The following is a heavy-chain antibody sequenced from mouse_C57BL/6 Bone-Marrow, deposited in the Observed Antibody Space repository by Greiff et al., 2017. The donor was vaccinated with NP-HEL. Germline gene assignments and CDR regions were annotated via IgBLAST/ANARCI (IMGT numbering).Heavy chain of an antibody. CDR1: GFTFSDYY. V-gene: IGHV5-16*01. Sequence: EVMLVESEGGLVQPGSSMKLSCTASGFTFSDYYMAWVRQVPEKGLEWVANINYDGSSTYYLDSLKSRFIISRDNAKNILYLQMSSLKSEDTATYYCAREGITTVVASGFDVWGTGTTVTVSS. D-gene: IGHD1-1*01. CDR3: AREGITTVVASGFDV. CDR2: INYDGSST. J-gene: IGHJ1*03.